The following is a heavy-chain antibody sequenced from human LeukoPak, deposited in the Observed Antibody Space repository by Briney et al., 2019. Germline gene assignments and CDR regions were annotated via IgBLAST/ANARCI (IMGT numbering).Heavy chain of an antibody. CDR1: GGTFSSYA. V-gene: IGHV1-69*13. Sequence: ASVKVSCKASGGTFSSYAISWVRQAPGQGLEWMGGIIPIFGTANYAQKFQGRVTITADESTSTAHMELSSLRSEDTAVYYCARTPHPGYSGSYLYYWGQGTLVTVSS. J-gene: IGHJ4*02. CDR2: IIPIFGTA. CDR3: ARTPHPGYSGSYLYY. D-gene: IGHD1-26*01.